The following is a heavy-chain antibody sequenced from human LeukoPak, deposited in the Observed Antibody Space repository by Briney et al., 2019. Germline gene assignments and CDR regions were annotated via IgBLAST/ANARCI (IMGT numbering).Heavy chain of an antibody. CDR1: GGSISSSSYY. J-gene: IGHJ5*02. D-gene: IGHD3-10*01. V-gene: IGHV4-39*01. CDR3: ASPMRDCYGSGSYP. CDR2: IYYSGST. Sequence: SETLSLTCTVSGGSISSSSYYWGWIRQPPGKGLEWIGSIYYSGSTYYNPSLKSRVTISVDTSKNQFSLKLSSVTAADTAVYYCASPMRDCYGSGSYPWGQGTLVTVSS.